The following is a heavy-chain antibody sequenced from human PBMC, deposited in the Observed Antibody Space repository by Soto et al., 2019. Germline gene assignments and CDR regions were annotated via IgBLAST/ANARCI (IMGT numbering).Heavy chain of an antibody. J-gene: IGHJ3*02. D-gene: IGHD3-10*01. V-gene: IGHV1-2*04. CDR1: GYTFTGYY. CDR2: INPNSGGT. CDR3: ARDFGATTDAFDI. Sequence: ASVKVSCKASGYTFTGYYMHWVRQAPGQGLEWMGWINPNSGGTNYAQKFQGWVTMTRGTSISTAYMELSRLRSDDTAVYYCARDFGATTDAFDIWGQGTMVTVSS.